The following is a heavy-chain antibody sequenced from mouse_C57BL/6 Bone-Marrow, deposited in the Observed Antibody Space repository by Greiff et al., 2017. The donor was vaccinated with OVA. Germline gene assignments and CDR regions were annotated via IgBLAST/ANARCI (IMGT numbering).Heavy chain of an antibody. J-gene: IGHJ2*01. V-gene: IGHV1-54*01. CDR3: ARSNYYGSYYFDY. CDR1: GYAFTNYL. Sequence: VQGVESGAELVRPGTSVKVSCKASGYAFTNYLIEWVKQRPGQGLEWIGVINPGSGGTNYNEKFKGKATLTADKSSSTAYMQLSSLTSEDSAVYFCARSNYYGSYYFDYWGQGTTLTVSS. D-gene: IGHD1-1*01. CDR2: INPGSGGT.